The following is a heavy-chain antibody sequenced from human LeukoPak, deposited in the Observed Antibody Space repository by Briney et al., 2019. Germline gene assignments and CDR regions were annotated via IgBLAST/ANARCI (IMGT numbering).Heavy chain of an antibody. CDR2: IYYMGSTGST. D-gene: IGHD6-13*01. J-gene: IGHJ4*02. V-gene: IGHV4-59*08. Sequence: KASETLSLTCTVSGGSISSYYWSWIRQPPGQGLEWMVYIYYMGSTGSTNYNPSLKSRVIISVDTAKNQFSLKLSAATAADTAGYYYARHNRKAAAGIWGQGTLLTVSS. CDR1: GGSISSYY. CDR3: ARHNRKAAAGI.